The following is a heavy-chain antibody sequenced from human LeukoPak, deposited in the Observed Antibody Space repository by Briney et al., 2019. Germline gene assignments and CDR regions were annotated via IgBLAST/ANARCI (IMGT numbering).Heavy chain of an antibody. CDR1: GYSFTNSW. J-gene: IGHJ4*02. CDR3: ARPGGSWNEVDY. CDR2: IYPSDPDT. V-gene: IGHV5-51*01. Sequence: GESLKISCKGSGYSFTNSWIGWVRQMPGKGLEWMGVIYPSDPDTRYSPSFQGQVTISADKSISTAYLQWSSLKASDTAMYYCARPGGSWNEVDYWGQGTLVTVSS. D-gene: IGHD1-1*01.